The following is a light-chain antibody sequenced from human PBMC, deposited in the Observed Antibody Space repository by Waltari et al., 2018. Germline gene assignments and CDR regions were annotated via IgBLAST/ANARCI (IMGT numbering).Light chain of an antibody. CDR1: QSVSSSW. Sequence: EIVLTQSPGTLSLSPGERATLSCRASQSVSSSWLAWYQRKPGQAPRLLSYGASSRATGIPDRFSGSGSGTDFTLTISRLEPEDFAVYYCEQYGGSPITFGQGTRLEIK. V-gene: IGKV3-20*01. J-gene: IGKJ5*01. CDR3: EQYGGSPIT. CDR2: GAS.